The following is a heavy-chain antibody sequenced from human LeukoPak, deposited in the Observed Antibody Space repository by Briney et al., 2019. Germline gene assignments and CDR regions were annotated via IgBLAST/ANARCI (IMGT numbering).Heavy chain of an antibody. Sequence: GASVKVSCKASGGTFSSYAISWVRQAPGQGLEWMGGIIPIFGTANYAQKLQGRVTMTTDTSTSTAYMELRSLRSDDTAVYYCARGVQQQLIYYFDYWGQGTLVTVSS. D-gene: IGHD6-13*01. CDR1: GGTFSSYA. CDR3: ARGVQQQLIYYFDY. V-gene: IGHV1-69*05. J-gene: IGHJ4*02. CDR2: IIPIFGTA.